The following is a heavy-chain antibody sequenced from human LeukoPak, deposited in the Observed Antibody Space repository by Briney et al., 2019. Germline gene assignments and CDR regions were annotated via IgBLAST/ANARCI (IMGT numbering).Heavy chain of an antibody. CDR3: TKDRQGPNQYHMDV. V-gene: IGHV3-7*01. CDR2: INQDGGTT. CDR1: GFTFSSLW. Sequence: GGSLRLSCAASGFTFSSLWMSWVRQAPGRGPEWVANINQDGGTTYYVASVKARFTISRDNAKNSQSLQMSSLRAEDTAVYYCTKDRQGPNQYHMDVWGKGTTVTVSS. J-gene: IGHJ6*03.